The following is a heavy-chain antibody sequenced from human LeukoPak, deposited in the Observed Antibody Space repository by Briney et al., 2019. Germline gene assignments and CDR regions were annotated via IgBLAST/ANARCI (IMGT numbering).Heavy chain of an antibody. Sequence: GGSLRLSCAASGFTFEDYAMHWVRQAPGQGLEWVSGISWNSGRIDYADSVKGRFTISRDNAKNSLHLQMNSLRAEDTALYFCARAFVGGTYYYYMDVWGKGTTVTVAS. J-gene: IGHJ6*03. V-gene: IGHV3-9*01. CDR3: ARAFVGGTYYYYMDV. D-gene: IGHD1-26*01. CDR1: GFTFEDYA. CDR2: ISWNSGRI.